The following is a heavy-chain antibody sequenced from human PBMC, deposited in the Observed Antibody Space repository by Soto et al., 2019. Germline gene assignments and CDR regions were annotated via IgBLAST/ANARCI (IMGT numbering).Heavy chain of an antibody. D-gene: IGHD3-10*01. CDR1: GFSLSTSGVG. Sequence: QITLKESGPTLVQPTQTLTLTCTFSGFSLSTSGVGVGWIRQPPGKALEWLAVIYWDDDKRSSSSLKSRLTLIKDTSKNQVVLTMTNMDPVDTATYYCAHHPYYGLGTYSFDYWGQGILVTVSS. J-gene: IGHJ4*02. CDR2: IYWDDDK. CDR3: AHHPYYGLGTYSFDY. V-gene: IGHV2-5*02.